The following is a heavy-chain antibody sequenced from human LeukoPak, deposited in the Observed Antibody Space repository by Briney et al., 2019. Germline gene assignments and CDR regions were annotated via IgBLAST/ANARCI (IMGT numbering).Heavy chain of an antibody. J-gene: IGHJ3*02. CDR2: ISAYNGNT. Sequence: GASVKVSCKASGYTFTSFGISWVRQAPGQGLEWLGWISAYNGNTNYAQKLQGRVTMTTDTSTSTAYMELRSPRSDDTAVYYCARDCLRLGLGVDGSCYSGRDAFDIWGQATMVTVSS. V-gene: IGHV1-18*04. D-gene: IGHD2-15*01. CDR3: ARDCLRLGLGVDGSCYSGRDAFDI. CDR1: GYTFTSFG.